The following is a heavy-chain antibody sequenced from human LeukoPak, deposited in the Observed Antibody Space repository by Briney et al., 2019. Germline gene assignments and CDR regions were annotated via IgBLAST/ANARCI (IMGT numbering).Heavy chain of an antibody. CDR2: IYYSGST. CDR3: ARKDGYYYGMDV. Sequence: SETLSLTCTVSGGSISSSSYYWGWIRQPPGKGLEWIGSIYYSGSTYYNPSLKSRVTISVDTSKNQFSLKLRSVTAADTAVYYCARKDGYYYGMDVWGQGTTVTVSS. J-gene: IGHJ6*02. D-gene: IGHD3-22*01. CDR1: GGSISSSSYY. V-gene: IGHV4-39*01.